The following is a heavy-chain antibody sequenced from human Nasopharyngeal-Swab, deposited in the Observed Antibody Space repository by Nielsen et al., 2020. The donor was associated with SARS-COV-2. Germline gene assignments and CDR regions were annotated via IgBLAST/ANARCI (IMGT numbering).Heavy chain of an antibody. J-gene: IGHJ5*02. CDR3: VRGLLWFGELSWFDP. Sequence: ASVTVSCKTSGFTFTSYAMHWVRQASGQSVEWMGWINAGNGNTKYSQKFQGRLTITRDTSASTAYMELSSLRSEDTAVYYCVRGLLWFGELSWFDPWGQGTLVTVSS. CDR1: GFTFTSYA. D-gene: IGHD3-10*01. V-gene: IGHV1-3*01. CDR2: INAGNGNT.